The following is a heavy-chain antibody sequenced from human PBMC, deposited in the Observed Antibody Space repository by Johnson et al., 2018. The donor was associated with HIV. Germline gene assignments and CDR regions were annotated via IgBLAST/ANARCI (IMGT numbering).Heavy chain of an antibody. CDR2: ISWNSDNI. D-gene: IGHD3-16*01. Sequence: QLVESGGGLVKPGGSLRLSCGASGFTFDDFAMHWVRQPPGRGLEWVTGISWNSDNIDYVDSVKGRFTISRDNAKNSLYLQMNSLRVEDTALYYCAKGSTLWNPRLRDTFDVWGQGTVVSVSS. V-gene: IGHV3-9*01. CDR3: AKGSTLWNPRLRDTFDV. CDR1: GFTFDDFA. J-gene: IGHJ3*01.